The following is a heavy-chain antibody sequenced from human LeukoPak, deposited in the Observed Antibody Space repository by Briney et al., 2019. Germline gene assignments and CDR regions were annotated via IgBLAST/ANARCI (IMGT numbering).Heavy chain of an antibody. CDR3: AKDGPRYSYGPASIDY. CDR1: GFTFSSYG. CDR2: IRYDGSNK. D-gene: IGHD5-18*01. Sequence: PGGSLRLSCAASGFTFSSYGMHWVRQAPGKGLEWVAFIRYDGSNKYYADSVKGRFTTSRDNSKNTLYLQMNSLRAEDTAVYYCAKDGPRYSYGPASIDYWGRGTLVTVSS. V-gene: IGHV3-30*02. J-gene: IGHJ4*02.